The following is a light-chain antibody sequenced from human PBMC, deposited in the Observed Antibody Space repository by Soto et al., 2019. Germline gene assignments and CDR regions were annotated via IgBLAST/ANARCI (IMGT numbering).Light chain of an antibody. CDR2: GAS. CDR3: QQYGSSPTA. Sequence: EIVLTQSPGTLSLSPGERATLSCRASQSVSSSYLAWYQQKPGQAPRLLIYGASSRATGIPDRFSGSGSGTDSTLTTSRLEPEDFAVYYCQQYGSSPTAFGHGTKVEIK. CDR1: QSVSSSY. J-gene: IGKJ1*01. V-gene: IGKV3-20*01.